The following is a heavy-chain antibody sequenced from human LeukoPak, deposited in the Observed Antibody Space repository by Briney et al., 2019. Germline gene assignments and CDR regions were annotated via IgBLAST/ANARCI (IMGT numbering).Heavy chain of an antibody. D-gene: IGHD2-2*01. J-gene: IGHJ5*02. CDR1: GYSFTSYW. CDR3: ARRYCSSSSCLTHWFDP. V-gene: IGHV5-51*01. CDR2: IYPGDSDT. Sequence: GESPKISCKGSGYSFTSYWIGWVRQMPGKGLEWMGIIYPGDSDTRYSPSFQGQVTISADKSISTAYLQWSSLKASDTAMYYCARRYCSSSSCLTHWFDPWGQGTMVTVSS.